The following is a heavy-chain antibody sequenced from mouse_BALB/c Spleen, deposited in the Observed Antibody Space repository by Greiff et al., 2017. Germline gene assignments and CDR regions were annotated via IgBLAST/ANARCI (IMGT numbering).Heavy chain of an antibody. CDR1: GCTFSSYW. D-gene: IGHD2-1*01. Sequence: QVQLQQSGAELMKPGASVKISCKATGCTFSSYWIEWVKQRPGHGLEWIGEILPGSGSTNYNEKFKGKATFTADTSSNTAYMQLSSLTSEDSAVYYCARSKNYYGNYYWGQGTTLTVSS. V-gene: IGHV1-9*01. CDR3: ARSKNYYGNYY. J-gene: IGHJ2*01. CDR2: ILPGSGST.